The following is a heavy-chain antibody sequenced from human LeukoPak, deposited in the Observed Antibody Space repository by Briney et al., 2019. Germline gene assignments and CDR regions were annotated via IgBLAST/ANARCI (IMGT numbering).Heavy chain of an antibody. V-gene: IGHV3-30*03. CDR3: TTYAGMDV. CDR2: ISYDGSNK. CDR1: GFTFSSYG. J-gene: IGHJ6*02. Sequence: QAGGSLRLSCAASGFTFSSYGMHWVRQAPGKGLEWVAVISYDGSNKYYADSVKGRFTISRDNSKNTLYLQMNSLKTEDTAVYYCTTYAGMDVWGQGTTVTVSS. D-gene: IGHD2-2*01.